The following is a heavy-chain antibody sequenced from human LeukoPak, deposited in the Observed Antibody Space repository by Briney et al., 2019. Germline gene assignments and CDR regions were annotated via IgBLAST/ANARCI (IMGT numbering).Heavy chain of an antibody. D-gene: IGHD3-16*01. CDR2: LQNNGNT. J-gene: IGHJ4*02. CDR1: GGSISSSSPF. Sequence: SETLSLTCSVSGGSISSSSPFWGWIRQPPGKGLEWIGTLQNNGNTFYNPSLKSRVTLSVDTSKNQFSLKLNSVTAADTAVYYCARPYKNWGFVFWGQGTLVTVSS. CDR3: ARPYKNWGFVF. V-gene: IGHV4-39*01.